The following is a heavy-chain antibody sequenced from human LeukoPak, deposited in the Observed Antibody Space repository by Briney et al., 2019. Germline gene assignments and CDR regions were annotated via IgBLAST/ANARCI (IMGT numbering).Heavy chain of an antibody. CDR2: ISWDRGKI. D-gene: IGHD5-18*01. J-gene: IGHJ1*01. CDR3: AMDNDGYSYGLHFDR. V-gene: IGHV3-9*01. Sequence: GGSLRLSCAVSGISIDAYAMHWVRQAPGKGLEWVSGISWDRGKIGYADSVKGRFTISRDNANNIIHLEMNSLRPEDTALYYCAMDNDGYSYGLHFDRWGQGTLVTVSS. CDR1: GISIDAYA.